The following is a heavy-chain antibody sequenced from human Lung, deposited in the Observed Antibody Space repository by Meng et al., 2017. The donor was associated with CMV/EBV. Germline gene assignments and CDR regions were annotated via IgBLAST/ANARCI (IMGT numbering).Heavy chain of an antibody. V-gene: IGHV1-2*02. CDR3: ARDNDWGPDY. CDR1: GYRFTDHY. J-gene: IGHJ4*02. D-gene: IGHD7-27*01. Sequence: SXXVSWKASGYRFTDHYFHWVRQAPGQGLEWMGWIYPNSGGTHYAQKFQGRLTVTRDTSISTGYMELSSLGSDDTAVYYCARDNDWGPDYWGQGTLVTVSS. CDR2: IYPNSGGT.